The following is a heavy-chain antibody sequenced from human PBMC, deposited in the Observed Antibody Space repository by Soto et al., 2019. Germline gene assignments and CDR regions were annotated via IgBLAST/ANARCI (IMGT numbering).Heavy chain of an antibody. D-gene: IGHD3-10*01. V-gene: IGHV4-59*01. CDR3: ARAIDYYGSGSYYNYYYYYYMDV. CDR2: IYYSGST. J-gene: IGHJ6*03. Sequence: SETLSLTCTVSGGSISSYYWSWIRQPPGKGLEWIGYIYYSGSTNYNPSLKSRVTISVDTSKNQFSLKLSSVTAADTAVYYCARAIDYYGSGSYYNYYYYYYMDVWGKGTTVTVSS. CDR1: GGSISSYY.